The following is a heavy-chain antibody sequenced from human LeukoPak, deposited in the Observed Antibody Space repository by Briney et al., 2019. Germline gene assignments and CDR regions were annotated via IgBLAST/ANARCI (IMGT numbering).Heavy chain of an antibody. D-gene: IGHD3-3*01. CDR2: INHSGST. CDR3: ARLNYDFWSGYFSYYYGMDV. V-gene: IGHV4-34*01. J-gene: IGHJ6*02. CDR1: GGSFSGYY. Sequence: SETLSLTCAVYGGSFSGYYWSWIRQPPGKGLEWIGEINHSGSTNYNPSPKSRVTISVDTSKNQFSLRLSSVTAADTAVYYCARLNYDFWSGYFSYYYGMDVWGQGTTVTVSS.